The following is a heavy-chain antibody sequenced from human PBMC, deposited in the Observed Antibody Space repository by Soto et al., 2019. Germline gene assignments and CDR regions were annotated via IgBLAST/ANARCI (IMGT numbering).Heavy chain of an antibody. CDR1: GDSISKSGYY. V-gene: IGHV4-31*11. CDR2: IYYSGST. Sequence: QVQLQESGPGLVNPSQTLSLTCAVSGDSISKSGYYWSWIRQNQGKGLEWIGYIYYSGSTFYNPSLKSRVSISLDTAKNQLSMKLSSVTVADTAVYYCARSRGVNNTRRPYYFHSWGQGTLVAVSS. J-gene: IGHJ4*02. D-gene: IGHD2-15*01. CDR3: ARSRGVNNTRRPYYFHS.